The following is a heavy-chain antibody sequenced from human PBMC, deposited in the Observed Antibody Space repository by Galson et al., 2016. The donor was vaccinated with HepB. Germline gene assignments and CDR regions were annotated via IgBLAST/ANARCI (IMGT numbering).Heavy chain of an antibody. V-gene: IGHV3-74*01. J-gene: IGHJ4*02. CDR2: INSDGRST. CDR1: GFTFSSSG. D-gene: IGHD1-26*01. CDR3: ARLGGNYRTTSHFGY. Sequence: SLRLSCAASGFTFSSSGMQWVRQAPGKGLVWVSRINSDGRSTSYADSVKGRFTISRDNAKNTLYLQMDSLRAEDTAVYYCARLGGNYRTTSHFGYWGQGTLLTVSS.